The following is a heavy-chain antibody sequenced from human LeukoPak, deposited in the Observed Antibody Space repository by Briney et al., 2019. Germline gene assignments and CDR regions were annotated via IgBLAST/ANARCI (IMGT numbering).Heavy chain of an antibody. CDR1: GGSISSDY. V-gene: IGHV4-59*01. CDR3: ARRVTNSTSPRDAFDI. CDR2: IYYSGTT. J-gene: IGHJ3*02. Sequence: PSETLSLTCTVSGGSISSDYWSWIRQPPGKGLEWIAYIYYSGTTNYNPSLKSRVTISIDTSKNQFSLKLTSVTAADTAMYFCARRVTNSTSPRDAFDIWGQGTMVTVSS. D-gene: IGHD4-11*01.